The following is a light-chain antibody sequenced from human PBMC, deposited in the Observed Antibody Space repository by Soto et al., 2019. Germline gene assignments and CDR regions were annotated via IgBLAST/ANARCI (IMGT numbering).Light chain of an antibody. CDR1: QSIGRF. CDR3: QQRSSRPREIS. CDR2: EAS. V-gene: IGKV3-11*01. Sequence: VVTQSPATLSLSPGERATLSCRASQSIGRFLAWYQHKPGQAPRLLIYEASNRATGIPARFSASGSETDFTLTISSLEPEDFAVYYCQQRSSRPREISFGQGTRLEIK. J-gene: IGKJ5*01.